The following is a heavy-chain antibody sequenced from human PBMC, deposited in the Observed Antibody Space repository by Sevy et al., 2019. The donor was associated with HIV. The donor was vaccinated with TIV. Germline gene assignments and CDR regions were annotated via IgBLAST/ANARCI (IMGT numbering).Heavy chain of an antibody. CDR1: GYSFTRSW. CDR2: IYPGDSDT. D-gene: IGHD3-16*02. Sequence: GESLTISCKGSGYSFTRSWVAWVRQMPGKGLEWMGIIYPGDSDTSYSPSFQGQVTISADKSINNAYLQWISLNDSVTAMYYCARENDYVWGSHRLPRYFDYWGQGSLVTVSS. J-gene: IGHJ4*02. CDR3: ARENDYVWGSHRLPRYFDY. V-gene: IGHV5-51*01.